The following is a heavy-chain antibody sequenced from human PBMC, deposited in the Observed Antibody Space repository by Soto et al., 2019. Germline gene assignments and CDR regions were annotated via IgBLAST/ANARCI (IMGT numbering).Heavy chain of an antibody. D-gene: IGHD6-19*01. Sequence: PGGSLRLSCAASGFTFSSYWMHWVRQAPGKGLVWVPRINSDGSSTSYADSVKGRFTISRDNAKNTLYLQMNSLRAEDTAVYYCARDLRQWLDLFAFDIWGQGTMVT. CDR3: ARDLRQWLDLFAFDI. J-gene: IGHJ3*02. CDR2: INSDGSST. V-gene: IGHV3-74*01. CDR1: GFTFSSYW.